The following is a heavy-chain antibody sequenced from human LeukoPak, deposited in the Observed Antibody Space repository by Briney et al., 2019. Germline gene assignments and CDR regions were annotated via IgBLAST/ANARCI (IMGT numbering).Heavy chain of an antibody. Sequence: PGGSLRLSCAASGFTFSSYWMHWVRQAPGKGLVWVSRINSDGSSTSYADSVKGRFTISRDNAKNTLYLQMNSLRAEDTAVYYCARRSGSYPAFDIWGQGTMATVSS. J-gene: IGHJ3*02. CDR2: INSDGSST. D-gene: IGHD1-26*01. CDR1: GFTFSSYW. V-gene: IGHV3-74*01. CDR3: ARRSGSYPAFDI.